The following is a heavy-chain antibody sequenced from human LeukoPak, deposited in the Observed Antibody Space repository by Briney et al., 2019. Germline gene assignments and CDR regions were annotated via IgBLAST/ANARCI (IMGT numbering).Heavy chain of an antibody. V-gene: IGHV5-51*01. Sequence: GESLKISWKGSGYSFTSYWIGWVRQMPGKGLEWMGIIYPGDSDTRYSPSFQGQVTISADKSISTAYLQWSSLKASDTAMYYCARRYYGSGSYYNWFDPWGQGTLVTVSS. D-gene: IGHD3-10*01. J-gene: IGHJ5*02. CDR1: GYSFTSYW. CDR3: ARRYYGSGSYYNWFDP. CDR2: IYPGDSDT.